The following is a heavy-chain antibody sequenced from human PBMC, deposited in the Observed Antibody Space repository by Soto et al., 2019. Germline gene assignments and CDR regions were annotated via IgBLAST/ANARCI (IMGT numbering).Heavy chain of an antibody. Sequence: EVQLLESGGGLVQPGGSLRLSCAASGFTFNNYAMNWVRQAPGKGLEWVSAISTSGDNTYYADSVKGRFSLSRDNSKNTLYLQMNSLIAADTAVFYCAKGFCTDGLCYIYPQPLHYWGQGTLVTVSS. CDR3: AKGFCTDGLCYIYPQPLHY. J-gene: IGHJ4*02. V-gene: IGHV3-23*01. CDR2: ISTSGDNT. D-gene: IGHD2-8*01. CDR1: GFTFNNYA.